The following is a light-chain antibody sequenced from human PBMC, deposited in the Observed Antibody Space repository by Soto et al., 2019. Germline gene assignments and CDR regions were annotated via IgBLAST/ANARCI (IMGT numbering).Light chain of an antibody. J-gene: IGKJ2*01. CDR3: QQHHKWPPYT. CDR1: QSVDIS. CDR2: GAS. V-gene: IGKV3-15*01. Sequence: VMTQSPATLSVSPGERATLSCRASQSVDISLAWYQQRPGQAPRLLIYGASTRATGIPARFSGSGSGTEFTLTISSLQSEDFAVYYCQQHHKWPPYTFGQGTKLEIK.